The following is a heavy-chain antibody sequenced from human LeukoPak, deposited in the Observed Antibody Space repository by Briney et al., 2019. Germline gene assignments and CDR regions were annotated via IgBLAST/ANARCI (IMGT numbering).Heavy chain of an antibody. CDR2: INPNGDRT. CDR1: ENTFTNYY. Sequence: ASVKFSCKASENTFTNYYMHWVRQAPGQGLEWLGLINPNGDRTAYAPSFQGRVTMTRDTSTTTVYLELSSLRSEDAAVYYCARDMSTRVTPISYAFDVWGQGTLVTVSS. V-gene: IGHV1-46*01. J-gene: IGHJ3*01. CDR3: ARDMSTRVTPISYAFDV. D-gene: IGHD4-23*01.